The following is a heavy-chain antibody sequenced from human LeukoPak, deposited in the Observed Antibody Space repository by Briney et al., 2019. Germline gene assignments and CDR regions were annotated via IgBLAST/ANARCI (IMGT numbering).Heavy chain of an antibody. J-gene: IGHJ4*02. CDR2: ISSSGGST. CDR3: AKRGLGSTSGAYFFDY. CDR1: GLSFSNYG. D-gene: IGHD2-2*01. V-gene: IGHV3-23*01. Sequence: GGALTLSCVASGLSFSNYGMRWVRQAPGKGLEWISSISSSGGSTYFPDSLQGRFTVSRDNSKNTLYVQMNSLRAEDTAVYYCAKRGLGSTSGAYFFDYWGQGTLVTVSS.